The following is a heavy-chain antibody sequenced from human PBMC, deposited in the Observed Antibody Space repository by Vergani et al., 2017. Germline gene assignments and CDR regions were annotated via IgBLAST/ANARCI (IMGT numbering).Heavy chain of an antibody. V-gene: IGHV4-61*02. CDR3: ARVGYDILTADY. J-gene: IGHJ4*02. CDR2: IYTSGST. Sequence: QLQLQESGPGLVKPSETLSLTCTVSGGSISSSSYYWSWIRQPAGKGLEWIGRIYTSGSTNYNPSLKSRVTMSVDTSKNQFSLKLSSVTAADTAVYYCARVGYDILTADYWGQGTLVTVSS. CDR1: GGSISSSSYY. D-gene: IGHD3-9*01.